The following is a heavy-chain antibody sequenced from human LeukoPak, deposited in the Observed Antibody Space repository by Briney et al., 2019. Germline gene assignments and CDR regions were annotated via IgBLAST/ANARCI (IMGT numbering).Heavy chain of an antibody. D-gene: IGHD4-23*01. CDR2: IYYSGST. CDR3: ARASVEYGGNIDAFDI. V-gene: IGHV4-31*03. J-gene: IGHJ3*02. Sequence: SQTLSLTCTVSGGSISSGGYYWSWIRQHPGKGLEWIGYIYYSGSTYYNPSLKSRVTISVDTSKNQFSLKLSSVTAADTAVYYCARASVEYGGNIDAFDIWGQGTMVTVYS. CDR1: GGSISSGGYY.